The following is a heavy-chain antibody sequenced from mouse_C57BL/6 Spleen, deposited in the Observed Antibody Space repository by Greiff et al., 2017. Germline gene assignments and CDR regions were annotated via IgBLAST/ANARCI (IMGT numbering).Heavy chain of an antibody. D-gene: IGHD4-1*01. J-gene: IGHJ2*01. Sequence: EVQVVESGGGLVKPGGSLKLSCAAPGFTFSSYAMSWVRQTPEKRLEWVATISDGGSYTYYPDNVKGRFTISRDNAKSNLYLQMSHLKSEDTAMYYCARERLGGYYFDYWGQGTTLTVSS. CDR2: ISDGGSYT. CDR1: GFTFSSYA. CDR3: ARERLGGYYFDY. V-gene: IGHV5-4*01.